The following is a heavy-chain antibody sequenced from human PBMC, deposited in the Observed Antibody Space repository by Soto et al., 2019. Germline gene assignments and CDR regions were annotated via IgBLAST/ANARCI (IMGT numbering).Heavy chain of an antibody. CDR3: AGLIQYCSGGSCYPGGFDY. J-gene: IGHJ4*02. CDR2: IYPGDSDT. Sequence: LKISCKGSGYSFTSYWIGWVRQMPGKGLEWMGIIYPGDSDTRYSPSFQGQVTISADKSISTAYLQWSSLKASDTAMYYCAGLIQYCSGGSCYPGGFDYWGQGTLVTVSS. CDR1: GYSFTSYW. V-gene: IGHV5-51*01. D-gene: IGHD2-15*01.